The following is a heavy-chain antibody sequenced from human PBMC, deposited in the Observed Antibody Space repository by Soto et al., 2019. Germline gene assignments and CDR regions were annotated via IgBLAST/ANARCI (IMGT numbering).Heavy chain of an antibody. V-gene: IGHV1-18*04. CDR3: ARGRGEPDY. CDR1: GYTFTSYG. CDR2: XXXXXXXX. Sequence: ASVKVSCKASGYTFTSYGISWVRQAPXQXXXXXXXXXXXXXXXXYAQKLQGRVTMTTDTSTSTAYMELRSLRSDDTAVYYCARGRGEPDYWGQGTLVTVSS. D-gene: IGHD3-16*01. J-gene: IGHJ4*02.